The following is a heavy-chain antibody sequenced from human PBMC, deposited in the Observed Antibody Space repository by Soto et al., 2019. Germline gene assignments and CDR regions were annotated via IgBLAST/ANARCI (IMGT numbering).Heavy chain of an antibody. CDR3: AKVWADY. CDR2: ISGGST. Sequence: EVQVLESGGGLVQPGGSLRLSCAASGFTISSYVMSWVRQAPGKGLEWVSGISGGSTYYADSVKGRFTISRDNSKNTLSLQMNSLRAEDTVVYYCAKVWADYWGQGTLVTVSS. V-gene: IGHV3-23*01. CDR1: GFTISSYV. J-gene: IGHJ4*02. D-gene: IGHD3-16*01.